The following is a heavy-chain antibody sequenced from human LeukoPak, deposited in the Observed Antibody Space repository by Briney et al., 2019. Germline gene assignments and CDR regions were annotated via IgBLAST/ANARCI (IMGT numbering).Heavy chain of an antibody. V-gene: IGHV5-51*01. CDR1: GYSFINYW. CDR2: IYPGDSNT. J-gene: IGHJ5*01. D-gene: IGHD4-23*01. Sequence: GESLKISCKGSGYSFINYWIGWVRQMPGKGLEWMGIIYPGDSNTRYSPSFQGQVAISADKSISTAYLQWSSLKASDTAMYYCARLNSNSGDSWGQGTLVTVSS. CDR3: ARLNSNSGDS.